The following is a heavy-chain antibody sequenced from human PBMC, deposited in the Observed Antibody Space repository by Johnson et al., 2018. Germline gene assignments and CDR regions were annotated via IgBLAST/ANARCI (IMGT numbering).Heavy chain of an antibody. D-gene: IGHD4-17*01. CDR1: GFTFSSYS. Sequence: VQLGQSGGGLVEPGGSLRLSCAASGFTFSSYSMKRVRQAPGKGREWVSSISSSSTYIYYADSVKGRFTISRDNSKNSLYLQMNSLRAEDPAVYYCARNYDYGDYYYYMDVWGKGTTVTVSS. V-gene: IGHV3-21*01. J-gene: IGHJ6*03. CDR3: ARNYDYGDYYYYMDV. CDR2: ISSSSTYI.